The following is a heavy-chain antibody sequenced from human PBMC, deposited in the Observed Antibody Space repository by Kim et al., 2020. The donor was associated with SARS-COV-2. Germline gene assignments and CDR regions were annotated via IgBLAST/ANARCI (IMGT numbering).Heavy chain of an antibody. D-gene: IGHD3-9*01. J-gene: IGHJ3*02. CDR2: INTNTGNP. V-gene: IGHV7-4-1*02. CDR3: ARDLGYFDWLLGDLQDDAFDI. Sequence: ASVKVSCKASGYTFTNYAMNWVRQAPGQGLEWMGWINTNTGNPTYAQGFTGRFVFSLDTSVSTAYLQISSLKAEDTAVYYCARDLGYFDWLLGDLQDDAFDIWGQGTMVTVSS. CDR1: GYTFTNYA.